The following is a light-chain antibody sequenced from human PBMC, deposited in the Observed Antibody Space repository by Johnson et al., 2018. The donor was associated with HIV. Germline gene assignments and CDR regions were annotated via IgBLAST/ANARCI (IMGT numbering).Light chain of an antibody. V-gene: IGLV1-51*01. J-gene: IGLJ1*01. CDR3: GTWASSLSAGF. Sequence: QSVLTQPPSVSAAPGQKVTISCSGSSSNIGNNYVSWYQQLPGTAPKLLIYDNNKRPSGIPDRFSGSKSGTSATLGITGLQTGDEADYYCGTWASSLSAGFFGAGTMVTVL. CDR2: DNN. CDR1: SSNIGNNY.